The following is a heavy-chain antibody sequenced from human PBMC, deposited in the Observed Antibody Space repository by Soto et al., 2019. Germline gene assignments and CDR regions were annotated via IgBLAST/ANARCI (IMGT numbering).Heavy chain of an antibody. V-gene: IGHV1-69*01. J-gene: IGHJ6*02. D-gene: IGHD6-13*01. Sequence: QVQLVQSGAEVKKPGSSVKVSCKASGGTFSSYAITWVRQAPGQGLEWMGGIIPIFGTTNYAQKFQGRVTITADESTSTAYMELSSLRSEDTAVYYCATNNTPNHSKINYYGMDVWGQGTTVTVSS. CDR3: ATNNTPNHSKINYYGMDV. CDR1: GGTFSSYA. CDR2: IIPIFGTT.